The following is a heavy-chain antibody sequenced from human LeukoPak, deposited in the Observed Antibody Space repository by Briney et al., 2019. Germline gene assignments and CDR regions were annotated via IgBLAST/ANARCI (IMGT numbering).Heavy chain of an antibody. Sequence: GGSLRLSCAASGFTFSSYSMNWVRQAPGKGLEWVSSISSSSNYIYYADSVKGRFTISRDNAKNSLYLQMNSLRAEDTAVYYCARGGRLRLGELSLIDYWGQGTLVTVSS. J-gene: IGHJ4*02. V-gene: IGHV3-21*01. CDR1: GFTFSSYS. CDR2: ISSSSNYI. D-gene: IGHD3-16*01. CDR3: ARGGRLRLGELSLIDY.